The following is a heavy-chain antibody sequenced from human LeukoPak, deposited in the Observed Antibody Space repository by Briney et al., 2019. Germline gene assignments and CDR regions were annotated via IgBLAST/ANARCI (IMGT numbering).Heavy chain of an antibody. D-gene: IGHD6-19*01. J-gene: IGHJ4*02. Sequence: SVKVSCKASGGIFDSYTFAWVRQAPGQGLEWMGGTIPLFCSEHNAHKFQGRATNPVDKSTTTAYMEMSSLTSDDTAIYYCATSPSIAVAGLYYLDYWGQGTLVTVSS. CDR2: TIPLFCSE. V-gene: IGHV1-69*06. CDR3: ATSPSIAVAGLYYLDY. CDR1: GGIFDSYT.